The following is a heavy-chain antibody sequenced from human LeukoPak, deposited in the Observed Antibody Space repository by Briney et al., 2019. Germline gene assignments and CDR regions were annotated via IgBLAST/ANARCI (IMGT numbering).Heavy chain of an antibody. J-gene: IGHJ1*01. CDR3: ARVIPRPYRAEYFQH. Sequence: PGGPLRLSCAASGFSFSYYAMGWVRQAPGKGLEWVSAISGSGGSTYYADSVKGRFTISRDNSKNTLYLQMNSLRAEDTAVYYCARVIPRPYRAEYFQHWGQGTLVTVSS. CDR1: GFSFSYYA. CDR2: ISGSGGST. D-gene: IGHD2/OR15-2a*01. V-gene: IGHV3-23*01.